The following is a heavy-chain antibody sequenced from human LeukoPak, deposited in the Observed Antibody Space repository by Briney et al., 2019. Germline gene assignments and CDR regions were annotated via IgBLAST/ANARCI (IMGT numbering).Heavy chain of an antibody. CDR2: IYSGGST. V-gene: IGHV3-66*01. Sequence: ETLSLTCTVSSSFLYNYYWSWVRQAPGKGLEWVSVIYSGGSTYYADSVKGRFTISRDNSKNTLYLQMNSLRAEDTAVYYCASSMIVVVARFDYWGQGTLVTVSS. D-gene: IGHD3-22*01. CDR3: ASSMIVVVARFDY. CDR1: SSFLYNYY. J-gene: IGHJ4*02.